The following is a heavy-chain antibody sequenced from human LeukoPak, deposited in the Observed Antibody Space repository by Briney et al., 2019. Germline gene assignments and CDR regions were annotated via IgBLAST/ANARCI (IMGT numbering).Heavy chain of an antibody. Sequence: SETLSLTCAVSGASISSGHWWSWVRQPPGKGLEWIGEIFHSGSTNYNPSLKSRVTISVDKSKNQFSLNLNSVTAADTAVYYCAREVGGDYDVLDYWGQGTLVTVSS. D-gene: IGHD4-17*01. J-gene: IGHJ4*02. CDR1: GASISSGHW. CDR3: AREVGGDYDVLDY. CDR2: IFHSGST. V-gene: IGHV4-4*02.